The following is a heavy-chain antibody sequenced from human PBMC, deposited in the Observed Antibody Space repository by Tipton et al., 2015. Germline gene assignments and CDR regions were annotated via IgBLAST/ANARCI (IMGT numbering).Heavy chain of an antibody. J-gene: IGHJ5*02. CDR2: INPSGGST. D-gene: IGHD2/OR15-2a*01. CDR3: ARDRDTYLSP. CDR1: GYTFTTYY. Sequence: QVQLVQSGAEVKKPGASVRVSCKTSGYTFTTYYIHWVRQAPGQGLEWMGIINPSGGSTSYAQKFQGRVTMTRDTSTSTVYMELSGLTSDDTGVYYCARDRDTYLSPWGQGTLVSVSS. V-gene: IGHV1-46*01.